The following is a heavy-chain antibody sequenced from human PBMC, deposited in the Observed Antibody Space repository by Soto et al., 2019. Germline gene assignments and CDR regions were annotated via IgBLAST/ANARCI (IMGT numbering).Heavy chain of an antibody. V-gene: IGHV3-48*02. CDR3: ARDLFYYDFWSGPS. D-gene: IGHD3-3*01. J-gene: IGHJ5*02. Sequence: PGGSLRLSCAASGFTFSSYIMNWVRPAPGKGLEWVSYISSSSRTIYYADSVKGRFTISRDNAKNSLYLQMNSLRDEDTAVDYCARDLFYYDFWSGPSWGQGTRGT. CDR2: ISSSSRTI. CDR1: GFTFSSYI.